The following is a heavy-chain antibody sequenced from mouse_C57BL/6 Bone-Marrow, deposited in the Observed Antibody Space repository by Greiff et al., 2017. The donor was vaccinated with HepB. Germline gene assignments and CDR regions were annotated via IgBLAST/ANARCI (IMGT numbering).Heavy chain of an antibody. CDR2: ISDGGSYT. CDR3: AREGYGYDGYFDV. V-gene: IGHV5-4*01. D-gene: IGHD2-2*01. Sequence: EVQLMESGGGLVKPGGSLKLSCAASGFTFSSYAMSWVRQTPEKRLEWVATISDGGSYTYYPDNVKGRFTISRDNAKNNLYLQMSHLKSEDTAMYYCAREGYGYDGYFDVWGTGTTVTVSS. J-gene: IGHJ1*03. CDR1: GFTFSSYA.